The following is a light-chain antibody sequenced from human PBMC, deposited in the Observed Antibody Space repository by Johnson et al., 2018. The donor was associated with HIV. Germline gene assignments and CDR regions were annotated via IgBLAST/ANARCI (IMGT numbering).Light chain of an antibody. Sequence: VLTQPPSVSAAPGQKVTISCSGSSSNIGNNYVSWYQQLPGTAPTLLIYDNNKRPSGIPDRFSGSKSGTSATLGITGLPTGDEADYYCGTWDSSLSAVFGTGTKVTVL. V-gene: IGLV1-51*01. CDR2: DNN. CDR3: GTWDSSLSAV. CDR1: SSNIGNNY. J-gene: IGLJ1*01.